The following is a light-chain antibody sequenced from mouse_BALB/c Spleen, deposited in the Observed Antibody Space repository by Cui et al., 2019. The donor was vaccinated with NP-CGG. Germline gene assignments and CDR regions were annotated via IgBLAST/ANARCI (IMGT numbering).Light chain of an antibody. J-gene: IGLJ1*01. Sequence: QAVVTQESALTTSPGETVTLTCRSSTGAVTTSNYANWVQEKPDHLFTGLIGGTNNRAPGVPARFSGSLIGDKAALIITGAQTEDEAIYFCALWYSNHWVSGGGTKLTVL. V-gene: IGLV1*01. CDR2: GTN. CDR1: TGAVTTSNY. CDR3: ALWYSNHWV.